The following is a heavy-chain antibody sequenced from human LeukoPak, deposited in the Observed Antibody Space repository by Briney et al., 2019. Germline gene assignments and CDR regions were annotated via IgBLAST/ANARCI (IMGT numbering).Heavy chain of an antibody. V-gene: IGHV3-23*01. Sequence: GGSLRLSCAASGFTFSSYAMSWVGQAPGKGLEWVSAISGSGGSTYYADSVKGRFTISRDNSKNTLYLQMNSLRAEDTAVYYCAKDPPIGKHIFPDYWGQGTLVTVSS. CDR3: AKDPPIGKHIFPDY. CDR1: GFTFSSYA. CDR2: ISGSGGST. D-gene: IGHD2-21*01. J-gene: IGHJ4*02.